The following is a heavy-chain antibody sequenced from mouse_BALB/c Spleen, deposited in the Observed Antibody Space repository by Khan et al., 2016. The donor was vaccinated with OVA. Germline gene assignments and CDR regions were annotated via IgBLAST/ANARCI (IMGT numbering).Heavy chain of an antibody. CDR3: TRDRIDY. J-gene: IGHJ2*01. CDR2: INPTSGYT. Sequence: VQLQESGAELAKPAASVKMSCKASGYTFTSFWMHWVKQRPGQGLEWIGYINPTSGYTDYNEKFKDRATLSADKSSSTAYMQLSSLTSEDSDVYFCTRDRIDYWGQGTTLTVSS. CDR1: GYTFTSFW. V-gene: IGHV1-7*01.